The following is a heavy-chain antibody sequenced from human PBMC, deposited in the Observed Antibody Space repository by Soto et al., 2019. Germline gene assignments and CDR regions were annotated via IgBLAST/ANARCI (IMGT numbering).Heavy chain of an antibody. CDR1: GGSISSGGYS. J-gene: IGHJ4*02. CDR2: IYHSGST. D-gene: IGHD3-22*01. CDR3: ARAPARYYYDSSGYYYGDYFDY. Sequence: SETLSLTCAVSGGSISSGGYSWSWIRQPPGKGLEWIGYIYHSGSTYYNPSLKSRVTISVDRSKNQFSLKLSSVTAADTAVYYCARAPARYYYDSSGYYYGDYFDYWGQGTLVTVSS. V-gene: IGHV4-30-2*01.